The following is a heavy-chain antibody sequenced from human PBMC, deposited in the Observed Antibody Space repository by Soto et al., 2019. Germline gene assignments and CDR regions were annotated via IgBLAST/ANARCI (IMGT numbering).Heavy chain of an antibody. CDR3: ATGLYCSMDV. CDR1: GFTLGAFW. J-gene: IGHJ6*02. V-gene: IGHV3-74*01. Sequence: GGSLRLSCATSGFTLGAFWMHWVRQAPGRGLEWVSCIHSGGKTVFYADSVKGRFTMSRDSAKSTVFLHMSSLRADDMAVYYCATGLYCSMDVWGQGTTSTV. CDR2: IHSGGKTV.